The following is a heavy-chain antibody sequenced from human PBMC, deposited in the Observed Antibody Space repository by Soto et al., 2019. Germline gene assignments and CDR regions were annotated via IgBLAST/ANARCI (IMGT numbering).Heavy chain of an antibody. Sequence: ASVKVSCKASGYTFSDYYIHWMRQAPGQGLEWMGWINPKSGGTSYAQKFQGWVTMTWDTSITTVYMEMSRLKSDDTAVYFCARGYSSAWPPDYRGQGTLVTVSS. CDR2: INPKSGGT. CDR3: ARGYSSAWPPDY. D-gene: IGHD2-15*01. V-gene: IGHV1-2*04. CDR1: GYTFSDYY. J-gene: IGHJ4*02.